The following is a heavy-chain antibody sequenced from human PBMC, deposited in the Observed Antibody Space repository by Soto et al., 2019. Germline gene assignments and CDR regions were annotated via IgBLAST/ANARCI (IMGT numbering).Heavy chain of an antibody. CDR3: AKGSDDYIWGSYRRYYYYYMDV. V-gene: IGHV3-23*01. D-gene: IGHD3-16*02. J-gene: IGHJ6*03. Sequence: GGSLRLSCAASGFTFSSYAMSWVRQAPGKGLEWVSAISGSGGSTYYADSVKGRFTISRDNSKNTLYLQMNSLRAEDTAVYYCAKGSDDYIWGSYRRYYYYYMDVWGKGTTVTVSS. CDR1: GFTFSSYA. CDR2: ISGSGGST.